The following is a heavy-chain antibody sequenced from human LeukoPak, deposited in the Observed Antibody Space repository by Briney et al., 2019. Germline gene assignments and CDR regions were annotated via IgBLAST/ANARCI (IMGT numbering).Heavy chain of an antibody. D-gene: IGHD3-10*01. J-gene: IGHJ4*02. CDR1: GFTFSNYS. CDR3: VRDMGRESIFDY. CDR2: MSKGSGYI. Sequence: PGGSLRLSCAGSGFTFSNYSVNWVRQAPGEGLEWVASMSKGSGYIYHTGSVEGRFTIARGNAKKSLCFEMSSLRVEDTAVYYCVRDMGRESIFDYWGQGTLVTVSS. V-gene: IGHV3-21*01.